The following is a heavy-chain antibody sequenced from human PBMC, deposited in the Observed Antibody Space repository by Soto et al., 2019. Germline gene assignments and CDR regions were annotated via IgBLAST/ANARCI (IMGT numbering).Heavy chain of an antibody. Sequence: QVQLVESGGGVVQPGRSLRLSCAASGFTFSSYGMHWVRQAPGKGLEWVAVIWYDGSNKYYGDSVKGRVNISRDNSKNTLYLEMNSLRVEDTAVYYCARAPPDSSVSGGYEDCPFYGGQGTLVTVSS. CDR1: GFTFSSYG. CDR2: IWYDGSNK. D-gene: IGHD3-10*01. CDR3: ARAPPDSSVSGGYEDCPFY. V-gene: IGHV3-33*01. J-gene: IGHJ4*02.